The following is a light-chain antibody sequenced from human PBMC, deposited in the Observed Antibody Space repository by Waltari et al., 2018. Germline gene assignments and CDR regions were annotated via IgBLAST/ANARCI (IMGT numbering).Light chain of an antibody. CDR3: QQSYSTPK. CDR2: DAS. CDR1: QSISNY. V-gene: IGKV1-39*01. J-gene: IGKJ1*01. Sequence: DIQLTQSPSSLSASVGDRVTITCRASQSISNYLNWYQQKPGKAPKLLVYDASGLQGGVPLRFSGSGSGTDFTLTISSLQPEGFATYYCQQSYSTPKFGQGTKVEIK.